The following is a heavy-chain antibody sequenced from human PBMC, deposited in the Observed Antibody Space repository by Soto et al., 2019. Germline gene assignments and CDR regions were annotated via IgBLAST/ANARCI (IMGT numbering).Heavy chain of an antibody. CDR1: GGSFSGSY. Sequence: PSETLSLTCAVYGGSFSGSYWSWIRQPPGKGLEWIGEINHRGSTNYNPSLKSRVTISVDTSKNQFSLKLSSVTAADTAVYYCARGPLGDFWSGYPSYGMDVWGQGTTVTVSS. V-gene: IGHV4-34*01. CDR3: ARGPLGDFWSGYPSYGMDV. J-gene: IGHJ6*02. D-gene: IGHD3-3*01. CDR2: INHRGST.